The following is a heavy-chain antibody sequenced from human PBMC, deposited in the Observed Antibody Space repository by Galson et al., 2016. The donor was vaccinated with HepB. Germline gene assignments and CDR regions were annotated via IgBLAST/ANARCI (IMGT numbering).Heavy chain of an antibody. CDR2: IIPIFGTG. J-gene: IGHJ4*02. D-gene: IGHD2-15*01. CDR3: AKDWGGYCSDGSCYPEVADY. CDR1: GGPFSYYA. Sequence: SVKVSCKASGGPFSYYAINWVRQAPGQGLEWMGGIIPIFGTGNYAQKFQGRVTITADEASNTVYMDLSSLRSEDTAVYYCAKDWGGYCSDGSCYPEVADYWGQGTLVTVSS. V-gene: IGHV1-69*13.